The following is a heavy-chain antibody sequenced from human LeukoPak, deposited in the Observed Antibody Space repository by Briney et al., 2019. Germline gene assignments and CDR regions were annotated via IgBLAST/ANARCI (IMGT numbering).Heavy chain of an antibody. Sequence: ASVKVSCKASGYTFTSYGISWVRQAPGQGLEWIGWISAYNGNTNYAQKLQGRVTMTRDTSTSTAYMELRSLRSDDTAVYYRARDYGEYSSGWPPWGQGTLVTVSS. CDR1: GYTFTSYG. D-gene: IGHD6-19*01. CDR2: ISAYNGNT. CDR3: ARDYGEYSSGWPP. J-gene: IGHJ5*02. V-gene: IGHV1-18*01.